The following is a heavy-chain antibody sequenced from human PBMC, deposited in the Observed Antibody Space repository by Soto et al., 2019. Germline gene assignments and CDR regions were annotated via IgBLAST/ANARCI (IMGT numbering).Heavy chain of an antibody. J-gene: IGHJ4*02. Sequence: PGGSLRLSCAASGFTFSTYSMNWVRQAPGKGLEWVSYISSSSSTIFYTDSVKGRFTVSRDNAKNSLYLQMNSLRAEDTAFYYCARPTYYYDSSGHPAYWGQGTLVTVSS. CDR1: GFTFSTYS. CDR2: ISSSSSTI. D-gene: IGHD3-22*01. V-gene: IGHV3-48*01. CDR3: ARPTYYYDSSGHPAY.